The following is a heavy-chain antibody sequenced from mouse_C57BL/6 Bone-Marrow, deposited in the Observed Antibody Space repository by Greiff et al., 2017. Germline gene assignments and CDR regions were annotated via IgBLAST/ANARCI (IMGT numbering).Heavy chain of an antibody. CDR2: IHPNSGST. CDR3: ARSPYIDWYFDV. Sequence: QVQLQQPGAELVKPGASVKLSCKASGYTFTSYWMHWVKQRPGQGLEWIGMIHPNSGSTNYNEKFKSKATLTVDKSSSTAYMQLSSLTSEDSAVYYCARSPYIDWYFDVWGTGTTVTVSS. CDR1: GYTFTSYW. D-gene: IGHD1-3*01. J-gene: IGHJ1*03. V-gene: IGHV1-64*01.